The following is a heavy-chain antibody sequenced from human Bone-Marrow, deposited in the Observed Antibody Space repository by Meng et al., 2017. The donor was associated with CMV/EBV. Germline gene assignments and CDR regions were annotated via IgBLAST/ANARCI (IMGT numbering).Heavy chain of an antibody. CDR3: ARGFDSSGWYADWFDP. J-gene: IGHJ5*02. Sequence: ASVKVSCKASGYTFTSYDINWVRQATGQGLEWMGWMNPNSGNTGYAQKFQGRVTMTRNTSISTAYMELSSLRSEDTAVYYCARGFDSSGWYADWFDPWGQGTLVTVSS. D-gene: IGHD6-19*01. CDR2: MNPNSGNT. CDR1: GYTFTSYD. V-gene: IGHV1-8*01.